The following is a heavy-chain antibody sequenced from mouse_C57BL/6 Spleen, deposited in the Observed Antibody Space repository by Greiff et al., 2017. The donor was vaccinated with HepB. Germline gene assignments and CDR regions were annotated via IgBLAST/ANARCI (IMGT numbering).Heavy chain of an antibody. D-gene: IGHD2-4*01. J-gene: IGHJ3*01. CDR3: ARHGDYGGYAY. Sequence: EVMLVESGGDLVKPGGSLKLSCAASGFTFSSYGMSWVRQTPDKRLEWVATISSGGSYTYYPDSVKGRFTISRDNAKNTLYLQRSSLKSEDTAMYYCARHGDYGGYAYWGQGTLVTVSA. CDR2: ISSGGSYT. CDR1: GFTFSSYG. V-gene: IGHV5-6*01.